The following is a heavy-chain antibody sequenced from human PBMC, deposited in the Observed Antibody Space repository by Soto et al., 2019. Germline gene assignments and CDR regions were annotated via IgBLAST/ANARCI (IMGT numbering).Heavy chain of an antibody. V-gene: IGHV1-8*01. J-gene: IGHJ6*02. CDR2: MNPNSGNT. D-gene: IGHD6-13*01. CDR1: GYTFTSYD. CDR3: ARRGYSSSWYDYYYYGMDG. Sequence: QVQLVQSGAEVKKPGASVKVSCKASGYTFTSYDINWVRQATGQGLEWMGWMNPNSGNTGYAQKFQGRVTMTRNTSIGTAYMELSSLRSEDTAVYYGARRGYSSSWYDYYYYGMDGWGQGTTVTVSS.